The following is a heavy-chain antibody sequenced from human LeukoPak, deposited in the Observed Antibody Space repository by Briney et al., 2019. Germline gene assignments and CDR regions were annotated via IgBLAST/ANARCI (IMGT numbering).Heavy chain of an antibody. CDR3: TRAGYSSGFDS. V-gene: IGHV3-74*03. J-gene: IGHJ5*01. Sequence: QPGGSLRLSCAASGFTVSSNYMSWVRQAPGKGLVWVSRINSDGYSITYADSVKGRFTISRDNAKNTLYLQMNSLIAEDTAVYFCTRAGYSSGFDSWGQGTLVTVPS. D-gene: IGHD6-19*01. CDR2: INSDGYSI. CDR1: GFTVSSNY.